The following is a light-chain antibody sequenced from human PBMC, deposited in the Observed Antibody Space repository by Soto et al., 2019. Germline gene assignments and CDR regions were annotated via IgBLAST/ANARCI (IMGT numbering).Light chain of an antibody. CDR3: QQRSNWPRT. V-gene: IGKV3-11*01. J-gene: IGKJ1*01. Sequence: EILFTQSPATLSLSPGERATLSCRASQSVSSYLAWYQQKPGQAPRLLIYDASNRDTGIPARFSGSGSGTDFTLTISRLEPEDFSVYYCQQRSNWPRTFGQGTKVDIK. CDR2: DAS. CDR1: QSVSSY.